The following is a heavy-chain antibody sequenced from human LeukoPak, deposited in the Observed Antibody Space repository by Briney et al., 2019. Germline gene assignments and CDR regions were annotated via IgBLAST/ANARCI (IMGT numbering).Heavy chain of an antibody. V-gene: IGHV1-2*02. CDR3: ARAGITSVDY. D-gene: IGHD3-10*01. J-gene: IGHJ4*02. CDR1: GYTFTNYY. Sequence: ASVKVSCKASGYTFTNYYMHWVRQAPGQGLEWMGWINPNSGGTNYAQKFQGRVAITRNTSISTAYMELSSLRSEDTAVYYCARAGITSVDYWGQGTLVTVSS. CDR2: INPNSGGT.